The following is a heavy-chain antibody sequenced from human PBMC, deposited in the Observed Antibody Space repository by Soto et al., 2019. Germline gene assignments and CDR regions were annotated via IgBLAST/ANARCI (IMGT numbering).Heavy chain of an antibody. CDR1: GSTFSSYG. Sequence: ASVKVSCKSSGSTFSSYGVSWVRQATGQGLEWMGWMNPGSGDTGYAQKFQGRVTMTRDISIATAYMELSSLRSDDTAIYYCARMATFGSLNWFDPWGQGTLVTVSS. D-gene: IGHD3-16*01. CDR2: MNPGSGDT. CDR3: ARMATFGSLNWFDP. J-gene: IGHJ5*02. V-gene: IGHV1-8*01.